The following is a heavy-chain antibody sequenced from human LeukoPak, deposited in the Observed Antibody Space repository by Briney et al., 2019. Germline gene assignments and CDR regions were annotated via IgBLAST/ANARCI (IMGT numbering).Heavy chain of an antibody. D-gene: IGHD5-24*01. CDR3: ARDLEMATYSFDI. CDR1: EFTFSSYS. CDR2: ISSSSSYI. Sequence: PGGSLRLSCAASEFTFSSYSMNWVRQAPGKGLEWVSSISSSSSYIYYADSVRGRFTISRDNAKNSLYLQMNSLRAEDTAVYYCARDLEMATYSFDIWGQGTMVTVSS. V-gene: IGHV3-21*01. J-gene: IGHJ3*02.